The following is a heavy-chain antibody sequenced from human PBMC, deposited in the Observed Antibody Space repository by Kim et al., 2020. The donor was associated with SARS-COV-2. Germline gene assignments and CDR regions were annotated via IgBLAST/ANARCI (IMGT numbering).Heavy chain of an antibody. Sequence: SVKGRFTISRDNSKNTLYLQMNSLRAEDTAVYYCAKGVTMIVVVIPPLDYWGQGTLVTVSS. D-gene: IGHD3-22*01. CDR3: AKGVTMIVVVIPPLDY. J-gene: IGHJ4*02. V-gene: IGHV3-23*01.